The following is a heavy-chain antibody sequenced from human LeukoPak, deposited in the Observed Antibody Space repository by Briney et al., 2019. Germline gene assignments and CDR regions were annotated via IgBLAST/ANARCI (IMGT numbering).Heavy chain of an antibody. V-gene: IGHV3-23*01. CDR2: ISGSGGST. J-gene: IGHJ4*02. D-gene: IGHD3-22*01. CDR3: ADYYDSSGYYFDY. Sequence: GGSLRLSCAASGFTFSSYAMSWVGQAPGKGLEWVSAISGSGGSTYYADSVKGRFTISRDNSESTLYLQMNSLRAEDTAVYYCADYYDSSGYYFDYWGQGTLVTVSS. CDR1: GFTFSSYA.